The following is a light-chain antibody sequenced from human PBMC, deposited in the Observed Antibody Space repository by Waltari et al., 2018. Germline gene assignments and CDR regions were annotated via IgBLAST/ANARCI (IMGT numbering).Light chain of an antibody. Sequence: DIVMTQSPDSLAVSLGERATINCKSSQSLLWSFNNNNYLAWYQQKPGQPPKLLIHWASTRESGVPDRVSGSGSGADFTLTISSLQAEDVAVYYCQQYYSTPPTFGQGTKLEIK. J-gene: IGKJ2*01. V-gene: IGKV4-1*01. CDR3: QQYYSTPPT. CDR1: QSLLWSFNNNNY. CDR2: WAS.